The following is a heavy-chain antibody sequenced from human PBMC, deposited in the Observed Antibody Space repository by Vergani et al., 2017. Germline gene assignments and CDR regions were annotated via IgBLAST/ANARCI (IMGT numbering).Heavy chain of an antibody. CDR3: ARGLGRSRVNSRYGMGV. V-gene: IGHV1-69*08. D-gene: IGHD3-16*02. CDR1: GGTFSSYT. Sequence: QVQLVQSGAEMKKPGSSVKVSCKSSGGTFSSYTFIWVRLAPGQGLDWMGSIVPILDRKEYAQKFQGRVAITADTSTSTVYMELSSLRSEDTAVYYCARGLGRSRVNSRYGMGVWGQGTTVAVSS. CDR2: IVPILDRK. J-gene: IGHJ6*02.